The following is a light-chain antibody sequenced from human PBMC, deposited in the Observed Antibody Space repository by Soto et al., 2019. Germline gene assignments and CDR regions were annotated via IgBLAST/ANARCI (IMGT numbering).Light chain of an antibody. CDR2: KAS. CDR3: QQYNSYPYT. Sequence: DIQMTQSPSTLSASVGDRVTITCRASQSISSWLAWYQQKPGKAPKLLIYKASSLESGVPSRFSGSGSGTEFTLTSSSLQPDDFANYYCQQYNSYPYTFGQWTKLEIK. J-gene: IGKJ2*01. V-gene: IGKV1-5*03. CDR1: QSISSW.